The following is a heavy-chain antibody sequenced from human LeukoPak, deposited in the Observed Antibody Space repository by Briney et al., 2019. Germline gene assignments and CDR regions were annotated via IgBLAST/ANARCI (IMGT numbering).Heavy chain of an antibody. V-gene: IGHV3-21*01. CDR2: ISSSSSYI. J-gene: IGHJ4*02. D-gene: IGHD2-2*01. CDR1: GFTFSSYS. CDR3: ASYCSSTSCYHSIHDY. Sequence: GGSLRLSCAASGFTFSSYSMNWVRQAPGKGLEWVSSISSSSSYIYYADSVKGRFTISRDNAKNSLYLQMNSLRAEDTAVYYCASYCSSTSCYHSIHDYWGQGTLVTVSS.